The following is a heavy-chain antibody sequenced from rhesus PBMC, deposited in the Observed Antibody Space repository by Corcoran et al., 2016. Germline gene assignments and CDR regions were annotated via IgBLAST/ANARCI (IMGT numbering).Heavy chain of an antibody. D-gene: IGHD3-3*01. Sequence: QVQLQESGPGVVKPSETLSLTCAVSGGSISGGYDWSWIRQPPGKGREWIGYIYGSSGSTNYNPSLKNRVTISKEASKTEFSLKLSSVTAADTAVYYCASAPPYNFWTGFPDYWGQGVLVTVSS. CDR3: ASAPPYNFWTGFPDY. V-gene: IGHV4-76*01. CDR2: IYGSSGST. CDR1: GGSISGGYD. J-gene: IGHJ4*01.